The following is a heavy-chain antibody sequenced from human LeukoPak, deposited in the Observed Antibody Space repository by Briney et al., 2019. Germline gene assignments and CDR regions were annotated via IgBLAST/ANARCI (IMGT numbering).Heavy chain of an antibody. D-gene: IGHD6-13*01. CDR1: GYTFTSYG. J-gene: IGHJ3*02. Sequence: GASVKVSCKASGYTFTSYGISWVRQAPGQGLEWMGWISAYNGNTNYAQKLQGRVTMTTDKSTSTAYMELSSLRSEDTAVYYCASFYIEQQLVPAFDIWGQGTMVTVSS. V-gene: IGHV1-18*01. CDR3: ASFYIEQQLVPAFDI. CDR2: ISAYNGNT.